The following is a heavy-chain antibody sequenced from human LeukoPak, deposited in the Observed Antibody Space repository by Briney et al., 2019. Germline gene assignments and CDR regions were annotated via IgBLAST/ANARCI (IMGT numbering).Heavy chain of an antibody. Sequence: QAGGSLRLSCAASGFTFDDYAMHWVRQAPGKGLEWVSGINWNTNSIKYADSVKGRFTISRDNAKNPLYLQMNSLRAEDTAFYYCAKGSSGWSTDAFDIWGQGTMVTVSS. CDR2: INWNTNSI. V-gene: IGHV3-9*01. D-gene: IGHD6-19*01. J-gene: IGHJ3*02. CDR3: AKGSSGWSTDAFDI. CDR1: GFTFDDYA.